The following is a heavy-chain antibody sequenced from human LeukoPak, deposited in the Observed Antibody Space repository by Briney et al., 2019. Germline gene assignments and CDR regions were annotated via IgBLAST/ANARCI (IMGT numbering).Heavy chain of an antibody. CDR2: IYYSGHT. CDR3: AGSNAYYRNFGC. Sequence: PSETLSLTCTVSGGSISSYYWNWIRQPPGKGLEWIGFIYYSGHTDYNPSLKSRVTISLDTSENLFSLKLSSVTAADTAVYYCAGSNAYYRNFGCWGQGTLVTVSS. J-gene: IGHJ4*02. CDR1: GGSISSYY. D-gene: IGHD3-16*01. V-gene: IGHV4-59*08.